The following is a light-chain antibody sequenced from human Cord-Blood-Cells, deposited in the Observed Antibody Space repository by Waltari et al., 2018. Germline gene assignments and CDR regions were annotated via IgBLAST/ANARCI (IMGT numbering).Light chain of an antibody. Sequence: PRSVSGSPGQSVTISCTGTSSDVGGYNYVSWYQQHPGKAPKLMIYDVSKRPSGVPDRFSCSKSGNTASLTISGLQAEDEADYYCCSYAGSYTFGVFGGGTKLTVL. CDR3: CSYAGSYTFGV. CDR1: SSDVGGYNY. CDR2: DVS. V-gene: IGLV2-11*01. J-gene: IGLJ3*02.